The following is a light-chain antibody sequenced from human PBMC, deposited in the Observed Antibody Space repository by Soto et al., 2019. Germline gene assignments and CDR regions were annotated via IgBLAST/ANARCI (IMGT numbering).Light chain of an antibody. CDR1: QSLVYRDGNTY. V-gene: IGKV2-30*01. J-gene: IGKJ1*01. CDR3: MQASHWPCT. CDR2: QVS. Sequence: DVVMTQSPLSLPVTLGQPASISCRSSQSLVYRDGNTYLTWFQQRPGHSPRRLIYQVSTLASWVPDTSIGSGSGSDFTLKISRVEAEDVGVYYCMQASHWPCTFGQGSKVEIK.